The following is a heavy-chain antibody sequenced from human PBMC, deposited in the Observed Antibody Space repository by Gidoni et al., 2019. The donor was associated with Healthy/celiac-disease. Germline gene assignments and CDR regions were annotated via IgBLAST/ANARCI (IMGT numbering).Heavy chain of an antibody. D-gene: IGHD3-22*01. Sequence: QVQLVQSGAEVKKPGASVTVSCKASGYTFTGYYLHGVRQAPGQGLDGMGWINPNRGGTNYAQKFQGWVTMTRDTSISTAYRELSRLRSDDTAVYYCARASDVMYYYDSSGPFDYWGQGTLVTVSS. CDR1: GYTFTGYY. V-gene: IGHV1-2*04. J-gene: IGHJ4*02. CDR2: INPNRGGT. CDR3: ARASDVMYYYDSSGPFDY.